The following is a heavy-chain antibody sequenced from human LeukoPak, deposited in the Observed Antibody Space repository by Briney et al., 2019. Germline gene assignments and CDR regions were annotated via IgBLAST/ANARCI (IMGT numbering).Heavy chain of an antibody. CDR2: IYYTGSA. J-gene: IGHJ4*02. CDR1: GGSISYGDYY. CDR3: AREDQGDYILD. Sequence: SQTLSLTCNVSGGSISYGDYYWSWIRQPPGKGLEWIGYIYYTGSAYYNPSLNSRATMSVDTSKSQFSLKLSSVTAADTAVYYCAREDQGDYILDWGQGTLVTVSS. D-gene: IGHD4-17*01. V-gene: IGHV4-30-4*08.